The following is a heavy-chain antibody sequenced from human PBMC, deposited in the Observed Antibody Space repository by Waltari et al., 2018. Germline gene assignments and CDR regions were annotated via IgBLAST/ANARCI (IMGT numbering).Heavy chain of an antibody. D-gene: IGHD1-7*01. CDR3: ARGRTYNWNYFFGY. CDR1: GGSFSGYY. CDR2: INHSGST. Sequence: QVQLQQWGAGLLKPSETLSLTCAVYGGSFSGYYWSWIRQPPGKGLEWIGEINHSGSTNYNPSLKSRVTISVDTSKNQFSLKLSSVTAADTAVYYCARGRTYNWNYFFGYWGQGTLVTVSS. J-gene: IGHJ4*02. V-gene: IGHV4-34*01.